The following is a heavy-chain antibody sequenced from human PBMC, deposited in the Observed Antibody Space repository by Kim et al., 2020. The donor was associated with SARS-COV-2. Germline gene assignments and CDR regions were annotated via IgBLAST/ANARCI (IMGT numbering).Heavy chain of an antibody. V-gene: IGHV7-4-1*02. J-gene: IGHJ5*02. CDR3: ARDLLWPYLHWFDP. D-gene: IGHD2-21*01. CDR1: GYTFTSYA. Sequence: ASVKVSCKASGYTFTSYAMNWVRQAPGQGLEWMGWINTNTGNPTYAQGFTGRFVFSLDTSVSTAYLQISSLKAEDTAVYYCARDLLWPYLHWFDPWGQGTLVTVS. CDR2: INTNTGNP.